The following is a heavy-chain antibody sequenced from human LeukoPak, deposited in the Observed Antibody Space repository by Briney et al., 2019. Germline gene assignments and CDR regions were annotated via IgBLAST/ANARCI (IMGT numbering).Heavy chain of an antibody. Sequence: SETLSLTCAVYGGSFSGYYWSWIRQPPGKGLEWIGEINHSGSTNYNPSLKSRVTISVDTSKNQFSLKLSSVTAADTAVYYCARGTLNIVVVVAATPSPFDYWGQGTLVTVSS. J-gene: IGHJ4*02. CDR3: ARGTLNIVVVVAATPSPFDY. V-gene: IGHV4-34*01. D-gene: IGHD2-15*01. CDR1: GGSFSGYY. CDR2: INHSGST.